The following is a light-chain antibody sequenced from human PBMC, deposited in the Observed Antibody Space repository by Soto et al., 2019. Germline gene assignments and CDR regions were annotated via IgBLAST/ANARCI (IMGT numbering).Light chain of an antibody. Sequence: EIVTTQSPSTSVSPGARATLFCWASQSISNNLAWYQQKPGQAPSLLMHGASSRAAGIPERFGGSGSGTDFTLTISRLEPEDFAVYYCQQHGSSPRTFGQGTKVDIK. CDR2: GAS. J-gene: IGKJ1*01. V-gene: IGKV3-20*01. CDR1: QSISNN. CDR3: QQHGSSPRT.